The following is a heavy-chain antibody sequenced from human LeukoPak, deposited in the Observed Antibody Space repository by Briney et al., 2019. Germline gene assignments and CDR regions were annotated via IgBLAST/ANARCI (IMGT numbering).Heavy chain of an antibody. CDR3: AKDRHSGSLDAFDI. CDR2: ISGSGGST. D-gene: IGHD1-26*01. J-gene: IGHJ3*02. V-gene: IGHV3-23*01. CDR1: GFTFSNAW. Sequence: PGGSLRLSCAASGFTFSNAWMSWVRQAPGKGLEWVSAISGSGGSTYYADSVKGRFTISRDNSKNTLYLQMNSLRAEDTAVYYCAKDRHSGSLDAFDIWGQGTMVTVSS.